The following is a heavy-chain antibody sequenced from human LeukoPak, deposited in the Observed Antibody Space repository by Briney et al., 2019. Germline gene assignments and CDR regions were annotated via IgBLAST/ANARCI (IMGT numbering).Heavy chain of an antibody. CDR1: EFTFSTYA. V-gene: IGHV3-64D*06. D-gene: IGHD6-13*01. CDR3: AIAAAATEAFDI. CDR2: ISSNGGST. J-gene: IGHJ3*02. Sequence: GGSLRLSCSASEFTFSTYAMHWVSQAPGKGLEYVSAISSNGGSTYYADSVKGRFTISRDNSKNTLYFQMNSLRAEDTAVYYCAIAAAATEAFDIWGQGTMVTVSA.